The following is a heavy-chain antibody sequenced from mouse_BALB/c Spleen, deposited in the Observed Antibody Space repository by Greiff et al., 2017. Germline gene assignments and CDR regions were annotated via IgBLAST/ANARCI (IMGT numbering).Heavy chain of an antibody. CDR3: ARKLYWYFDV. Sequence: QAPGKGLEWIGEINPDSSTINYTPSLKDKFIISRDNAKNTLYLQMSKVRSEDTALYYCARKLYWYFDVWGAGTTVTVSS. J-gene: IGHJ1*01. CDR2: INPDSSTI. V-gene: IGHV4-1*02.